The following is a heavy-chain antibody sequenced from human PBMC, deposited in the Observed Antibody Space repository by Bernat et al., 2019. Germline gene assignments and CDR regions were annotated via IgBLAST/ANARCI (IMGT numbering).Heavy chain of an antibody. CDR1: GFPFSSYS. Sequence: EVQLVESGGALVHPGGSLRLSCAASGFPFSSYSMNWVRQAPGKGLEWVSYISRSSSTIFYADSVKGRFTISRDNAQNSLYLQMNSLRDEDTAVYYCARDTYYESSGFYPYWGQGTLVTVSS. V-gene: IGHV3-48*02. CDR3: ARDTYYESSGFYPY. J-gene: IGHJ4*02. D-gene: IGHD3-22*01. CDR2: ISRSSSTI.